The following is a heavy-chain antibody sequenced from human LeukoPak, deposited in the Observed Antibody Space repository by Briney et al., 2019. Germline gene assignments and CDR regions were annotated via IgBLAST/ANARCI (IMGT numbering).Heavy chain of an antibody. J-gene: IGHJ4*02. Sequence: GGSLRLSCGASGFTFSNYAMTWVRQAPGKGLEWVSSISASGASTYHADSVKGRFTISRDNSKNTLHLQMNSLRAEDTAVYYCAKERIAVARYYFDYWGQGTLVTVSS. CDR2: ISASGAST. D-gene: IGHD6-19*01. CDR3: AKERIAVARYYFDY. CDR1: GFTFSNYA. V-gene: IGHV3-23*01.